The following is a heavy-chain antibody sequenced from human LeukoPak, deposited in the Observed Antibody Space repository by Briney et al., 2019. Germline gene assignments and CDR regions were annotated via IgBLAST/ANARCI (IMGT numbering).Heavy chain of an antibody. J-gene: IGHJ4*02. CDR2: IRYDGSNK. D-gene: IGHD3-22*01. CDR3: AKDLGSSGYLYYFDY. CDR1: GFTFSSYG. Sequence: PGGSLRLSCAASGFTFSSYGMHWVRQAPGKGLEWVAFIRYDGSNKYYADSVKGRFTISRDNSKNTLYLQMNSLRAEDTAVYYCAKDLGSSGYLYYFDYWGQGTLVTVSS. V-gene: IGHV3-30*02.